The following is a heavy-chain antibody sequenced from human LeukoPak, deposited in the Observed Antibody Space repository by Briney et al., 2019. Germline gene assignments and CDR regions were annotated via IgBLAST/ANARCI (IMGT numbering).Heavy chain of an antibody. Sequence: ASVKVSCKASGYTFTGYYMHWVGQAPGQGLEWMGWINPNSGGTNYAQKFQGRVTMTRDTSISTAYMELSRLRSDDTAVYYCARVPTSSSWYTVGDYWGQGTLVTVSS. J-gene: IGHJ4*02. CDR1: GYTFTGYY. D-gene: IGHD6-13*01. CDR2: INPNSGGT. CDR3: ARVPTSSSWYTVGDY. V-gene: IGHV1-2*02.